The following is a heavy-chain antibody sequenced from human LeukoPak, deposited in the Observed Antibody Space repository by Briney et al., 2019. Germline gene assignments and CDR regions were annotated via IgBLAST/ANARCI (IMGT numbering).Heavy chain of an antibody. CDR1: GGSISSSSYY. CDR3: ARAGTVTTSYYYYYYMDV. J-gene: IGHJ6*03. Sequence: SETLSLTCTVSGGSISSSSYYWGWIRQPPGKGLEWIGSIYYSGSTNYNPSLKSRVTISVDTSKNQFSLKLSSVTAADTAVYYCARAGTVTTSYYYYYYMDVWGKGTTVTISS. D-gene: IGHD4-17*01. V-gene: IGHV4-39*07. CDR2: IYYSGST.